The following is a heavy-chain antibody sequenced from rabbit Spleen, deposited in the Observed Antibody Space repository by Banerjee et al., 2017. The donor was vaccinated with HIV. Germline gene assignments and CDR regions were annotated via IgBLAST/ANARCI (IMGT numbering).Heavy chain of an antibody. CDR3: ARDAGTSFSTYGMDL. CDR2: INIVTGKS. CDR1: GVSFSGSSY. V-gene: IGHV1S40*01. Sequence: VESGGGLVKPGASLTLTCMASGVSFSGSSYMCWVRQAPGKGLEWIACINIVTGKSVYASWAKGRFMMSRTSSTTVTLQMTSLTAADTATYFCARDAGTSFSTYGMDLWGQGTLVTVS. J-gene: IGHJ6*01. D-gene: IGHD8-1*01.